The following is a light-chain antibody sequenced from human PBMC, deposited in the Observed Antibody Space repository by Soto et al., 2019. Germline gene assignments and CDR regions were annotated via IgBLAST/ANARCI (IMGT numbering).Light chain of an antibody. V-gene: IGLV1-40*01. Sequence: QSALTQPPSVSGAPGQRVTISCTGSSSNIGAGYDVHWYQQLPGTAPKLLIYGNSNRPSGVPDRFSGSKSGTSASLAITGLQAEDEADYYCQSYDSSLSGVFGTVTKLTVL. CDR2: GNS. J-gene: IGLJ1*01. CDR3: QSYDSSLSGV. CDR1: SSNIGAGYD.